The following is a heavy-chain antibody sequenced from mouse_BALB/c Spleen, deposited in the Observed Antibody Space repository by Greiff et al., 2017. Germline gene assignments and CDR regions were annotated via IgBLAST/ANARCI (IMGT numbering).Heavy chain of an antibody. Sequence: QVQLQQSGAELVKPGASVKLSCKTSGYTFTSYCIHWVKQRPGQGLGWIGEIFPGTGTTYYNEKFKGKATLTIDTSSSTGYMQLRSLTSEDSDVYFCASVYGNYGSWFAYWGQGTLVTVSA. CDR3: ASVYGNYGSWFAY. D-gene: IGHD2-1*01. CDR1: GYTFTSYC. CDR2: IFPGTGTT. J-gene: IGHJ3*01. V-gene: IGHV1S132*01.